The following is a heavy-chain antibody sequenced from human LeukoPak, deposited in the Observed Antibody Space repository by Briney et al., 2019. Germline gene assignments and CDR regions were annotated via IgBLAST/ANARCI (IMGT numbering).Heavy chain of an antibody. V-gene: IGHV4-31*03. Sequence: SETPSLTCTVSGGSISSGGYYWSWIRQHPGKGLEWIGYIYYSGSTYYNPSLKSRVTISVDTSKNQFSLKLSSVTAADTAVYYCARDRDGYSTVFDYWGQGTLVTVSS. D-gene: IGHD5-24*01. CDR1: GGSISSGGYY. CDR2: IYYSGST. CDR3: ARDRDGYSTVFDY. J-gene: IGHJ4*02.